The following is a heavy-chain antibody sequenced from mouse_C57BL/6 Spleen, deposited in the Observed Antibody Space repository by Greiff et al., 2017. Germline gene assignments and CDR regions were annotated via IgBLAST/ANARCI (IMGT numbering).Heavy chain of an antibody. CDR3: AREGERVDYWYFDV. CDR1: GFSLTSYA. CDR2: IWPGGGT. Sequence: VQLQQSGPGLVAPSQSLSITCTVSGFSLTSYAISWVRQPPGKGLEWLGVIWPGGGTNYNSALKSRLSISKDNSKSQVFLKMNSLQTDDTARYDCAREGERVDYWYFDVWGTGTTVTVSS. V-gene: IGHV2-9-1*01. J-gene: IGHJ1*03.